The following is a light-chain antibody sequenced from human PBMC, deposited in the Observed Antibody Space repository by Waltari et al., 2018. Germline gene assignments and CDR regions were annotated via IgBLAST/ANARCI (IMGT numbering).Light chain of an antibody. CDR1: SLRFYY. Sequence: SSELTQDPAVSVALGQTVRITCQGDSLRFYYGNWYQQKAGQAPVLVIYGKNNRPSGIPDRFPASYSRNTASLIIAGAQAEDEAAYYCNSRDSNGNPYVFGTGTKVTVL. CDR3: NSRDSNGNPYV. CDR2: GKN. J-gene: IGLJ1*01. V-gene: IGLV3-19*01.